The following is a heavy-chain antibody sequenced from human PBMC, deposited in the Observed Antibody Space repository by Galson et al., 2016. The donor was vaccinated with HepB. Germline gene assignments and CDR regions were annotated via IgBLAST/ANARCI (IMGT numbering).Heavy chain of an antibody. CDR3: ARGEMDSYDYLGHEYFQY. CDR1: GFTFKSYA. CDR2: TSHDGNSN. V-gene: IGHV3-30-3*01. J-gene: IGHJ1*01. Sequence: SLRLSCAASGFTFKSYAMYWVRQAPGKGLEWVAVTSHDGNSNSYADSVQGRFTISRDNSKNTLYLQMNSLRAEDTGVYYCARGEMDSYDYLGHEYFQYWGQGSLVIVSS. D-gene: IGHD3-22*01.